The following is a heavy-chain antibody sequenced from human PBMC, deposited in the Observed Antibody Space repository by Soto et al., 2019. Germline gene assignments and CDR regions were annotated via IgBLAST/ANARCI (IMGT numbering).Heavy chain of an antibody. D-gene: IGHD7-27*01. Sequence: GGSLRLSCAASGFTFDDYAMHWVRQAPGKGLEWVSGISWNSGSIGYADSVKGRFTISRDNAKNSLYLQMNSLRAEDTALYYCAKATGDGLFDYWGQGTLVTVSS. CDR3: AKATGDGLFDY. J-gene: IGHJ4*02. CDR2: ISWNSGSI. V-gene: IGHV3-9*01. CDR1: GFTFDDYA.